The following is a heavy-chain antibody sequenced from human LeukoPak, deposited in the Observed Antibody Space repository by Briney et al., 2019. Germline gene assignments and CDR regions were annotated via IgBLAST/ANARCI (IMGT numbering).Heavy chain of an antibody. D-gene: IGHD1-7*01. J-gene: IGHJ4*02. CDR1: GVTFSSYG. CDR2: ISNDGSNK. Sequence: PGRSLRLSCAASGVTFSSYGMHWVRQAPGKGLEWVAVISNDGSNKHYADSVKGRFTISRDNSKNTLYLQMNSLRAEDTAVYYCAKDLTGVNYCLDQWGQETLVTVSS. V-gene: IGHV3-30*18. CDR3: AKDLTGVNYCLDQ.